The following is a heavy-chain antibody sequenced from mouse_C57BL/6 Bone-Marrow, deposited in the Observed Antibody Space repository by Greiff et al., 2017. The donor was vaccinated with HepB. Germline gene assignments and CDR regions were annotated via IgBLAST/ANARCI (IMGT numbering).Heavy chain of an antibody. J-gene: IGHJ3*01. CDR2: IYPGNSDT. CDR1: GYTFTSYW. Sequence: VQLQQSGTVLARPGASVKMSCKTSGYTFTSYWMHWVKQRPGQGLEWIGAIYPGNSDTSYNQKFKGKAKLTAVTSASTAYMELSSLTNEDSAVYYCTRRSYDGYYRAWFAYWGQGTLVTVSA. D-gene: IGHD2-3*01. CDR3: TRRSYDGYYRAWFAY. V-gene: IGHV1-5*01.